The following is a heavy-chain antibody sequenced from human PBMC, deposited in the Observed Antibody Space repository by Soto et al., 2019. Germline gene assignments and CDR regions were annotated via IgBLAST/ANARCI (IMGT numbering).Heavy chain of an antibody. CDR1: GGTFSSYA. CDR2: IIPIFGTA. D-gene: IGHD2-8*01. V-gene: IGHV1-69*01. Sequence: QVQLVQSGAEVKKPGSLVKVSCKASGGTFSSYAISWVRQAPGQGLEWMGGIIPIFGTANYAQKFQGRVTITADESTSTAYMELSSLRSEDTAVYYCARVSGYCTNGVCYGAYYYYGMDVWGQGTTVTVSS. CDR3: ARVSGYCTNGVCYGAYYYYGMDV. J-gene: IGHJ6*02.